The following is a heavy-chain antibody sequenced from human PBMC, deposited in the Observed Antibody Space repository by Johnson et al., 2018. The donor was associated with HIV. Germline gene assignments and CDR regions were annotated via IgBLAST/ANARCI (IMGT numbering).Heavy chain of an antibody. D-gene: IGHD4-11*01. J-gene: IGHJ3*01. CDR2: IGYDGNDK. Sequence: QVQLVESGGDVVQPGRSLRLSCAASGFTFRSYAMHWVRQAPGKGLEWVAAIGYDGNDKDYADSVKGRFTLSRDNSRNTLYLHLNSLRAVDAAVYYCAKGWDPMTTVNTFAFDFWGPGTLVTVSS. CDR3: AKGWDPMTTVNTFAFDF. CDR1: GFTFRSYA. V-gene: IGHV3-30*04.